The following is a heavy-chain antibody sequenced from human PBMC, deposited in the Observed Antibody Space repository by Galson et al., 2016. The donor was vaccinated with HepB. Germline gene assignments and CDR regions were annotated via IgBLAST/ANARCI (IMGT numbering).Heavy chain of an antibody. CDR2: ISGGSSYI. D-gene: IGHD6-19*01. CDR1: GITFRSYT. J-gene: IGHJ4*02. Sequence: SLRLSCAVSGITFRSYTMNWVRQAPGKGLEWVSSISGGSSYICYADSVKGRFTISRDNVKNSLYLQMNSLRAEDTAVYYCASRHSGWYYFDYWGQGTLVTVSS. V-gene: IGHV3-21*01. CDR3: ASRHSGWYYFDY.